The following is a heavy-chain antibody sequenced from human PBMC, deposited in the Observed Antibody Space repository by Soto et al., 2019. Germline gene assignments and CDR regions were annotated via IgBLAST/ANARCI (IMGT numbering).Heavy chain of an antibody. V-gene: IGHV5-51*01. D-gene: IGHD4-17*01. CDR2: IYPSDSDT. CDR1: GYTFTIYW. CDR3: ARPANTVADHFDL. Sequence: GESLKISCQVSGYTFTIYWVGWVRQMPGKGLEWMGIIYPSDSDTRYSPSFQGQVTISADQSINTAYLQWDSLKASDTAIYYCARPANTVADHFDLWGQGTPVTVSS. J-gene: IGHJ4*02.